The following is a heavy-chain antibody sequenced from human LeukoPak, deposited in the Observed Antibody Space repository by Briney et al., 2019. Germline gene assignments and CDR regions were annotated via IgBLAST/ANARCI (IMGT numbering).Heavy chain of an antibody. J-gene: IGHJ4*02. D-gene: IGHD3-22*01. Sequence: GGSLRLSCTASGFTFSSYWMSWVRQAPGKGLEWVATIRQDGSGKYYVDSVKGRFTIFRDNAKNSLYLQMSSLRADDTAVYYCARDSPTSMIVNGFFASWGLGTQVTVSS. CDR2: IRQDGSGK. CDR3: ARDSPTSMIVNGFFAS. CDR1: GFTFSSYW. V-gene: IGHV3-7*01.